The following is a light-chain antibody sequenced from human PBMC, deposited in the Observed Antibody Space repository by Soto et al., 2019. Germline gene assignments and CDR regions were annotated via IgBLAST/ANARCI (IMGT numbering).Light chain of an antibody. V-gene: IGLV1-51*01. CDR2: DNN. J-gene: IGLJ3*02. Sequence: QSVLTQPPSVSAAPGQKVTISCSGSSSNIGDNDVSWYHHLPGTAPKLLIYDNNKRPSGIPDRFSGSKSGTSATLGIAGLQTGDEADYYCGTWDTSLTAVVFGGGTKLTVL. CDR3: GTWDTSLTAVV. CDR1: SSNIGDND.